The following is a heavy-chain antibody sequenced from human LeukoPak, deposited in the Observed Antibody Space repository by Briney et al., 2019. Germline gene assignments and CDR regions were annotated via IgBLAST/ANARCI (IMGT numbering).Heavy chain of an antibody. D-gene: IGHD2-21*02. CDR2: ISPYDGDT. CDR1: GYTFAIYG. Sequence: ASVKVSCKASGYTFAIYGISWVRQAPGQGLEWMAWISPYDGDTNYAQNFEGRVTMTTETSTTTAYMELRSLRSDDTAIYYCARDYCTRGGDCYKEDLFDPWGQGTLVTVSS. V-gene: IGHV1-18*01. CDR3: ARDYCTRGGDCYKEDLFDP. J-gene: IGHJ5*02.